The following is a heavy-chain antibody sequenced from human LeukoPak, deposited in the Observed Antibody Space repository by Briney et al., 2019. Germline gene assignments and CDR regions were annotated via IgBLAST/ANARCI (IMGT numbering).Heavy chain of an antibody. J-gene: IGHJ6*03. CDR1: GGSISSNNYY. D-gene: IGHD2-2*01. V-gene: IGHV4-39*07. CDR2: IYYSGST. Sequence: SETLTLTCTVSGGSISSNNYYWGWIRQPPGKGLEWIVNIYYSGSTYYNPSLKSRVTISVDKSKNQFSLKLSSVTAADTAVYYCARLVVVPAAMVFSDYYSYYYMDVWGTGTTVTVSS. CDR3: ARLVVVPAAMVFSDYYSYYYMDV.